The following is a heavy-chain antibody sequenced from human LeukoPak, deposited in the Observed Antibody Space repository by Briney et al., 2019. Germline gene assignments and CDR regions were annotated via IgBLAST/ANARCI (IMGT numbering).Heavy chain of an antibody. CDR3: ARVGGWPLDAFDI. D-gene: IGHD6-19*01. J-gene: IGHJ3*02. Sequence: GGSLRLSCAASGFTFSSYWMSWVRQAPGKGLEWVANIKQDGSEKYYVGSVKGRFTISRDNAKNSLYLQMNSLRAEDTAVYYCARVGGWPLDAFDIWGQGTMVTVSS. CDR1: GFTFSSYW. V-gene: IGHV3-7*01. CDR2: IKQDGSEK.